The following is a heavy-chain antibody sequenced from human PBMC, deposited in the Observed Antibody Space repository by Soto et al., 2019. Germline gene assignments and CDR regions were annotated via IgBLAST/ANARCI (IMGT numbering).Heavy chain of an antibody. CDR3: VREDGLVGSNSAFDQ. CDR2: INGRSNYK. V-gene: IGHV3-21*02. Sequence: EVELLESGGGLVKPGGSLRLSCAASGFSFSTYNMNWVRQAPGKGLEWVSSINGRSNYKYYTDSVKGRFTISRDNPKNPLYLHMDSLRVEDTAVYYCVREDGLVGSNSAFDQWGQGTLVIVSS. J-gene: IGHJ4*02. D-gene: IGHD7-27*01. CDR1: GFSFSTYN.